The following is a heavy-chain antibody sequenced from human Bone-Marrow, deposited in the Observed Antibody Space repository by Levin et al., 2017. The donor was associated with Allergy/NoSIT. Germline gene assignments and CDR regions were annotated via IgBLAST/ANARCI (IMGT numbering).Heavy chain of an antibody. J-gene: IGHJ3*01. CDR2: INTNTEGGTT. Sequence: KHGESLKISCAASGFIFSKAWMNWVRQAPGKGLEWVGRINTNTEGGTTDSAAPVKGRFIISRDDSKNMLYLQMNSLKTEDTAVYYCTTVSLSAVPAPMWGQGTLVTVSS. CDR1: GFIFSKAW. CDR3: TTVSLSAVPAPM. V-gene: IGHV3-15*07. D-gene: IGHD6-19*01.